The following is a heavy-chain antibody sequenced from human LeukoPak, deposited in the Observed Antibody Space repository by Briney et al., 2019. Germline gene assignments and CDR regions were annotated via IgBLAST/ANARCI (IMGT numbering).Heavy chain of an antibody. CDR3: ARDRGWAGYTYGFYY. V-gene: IGHV1-69*13. J-gene: IGHJ4*02. CDR2: IIPIFGTA. CDR1: GGTFSSYA. Sequence: ASVKVSCKASGGTFSSYAISWVRQAPGQGLEWMGGIIPIFGTANYAQKFQGRVTITADESTSTAYMELSGLRSEDTAVYYCARDRGWAGYTYGFYYWGQGTLVTVSS. D-gene: IGHD5-18*01.